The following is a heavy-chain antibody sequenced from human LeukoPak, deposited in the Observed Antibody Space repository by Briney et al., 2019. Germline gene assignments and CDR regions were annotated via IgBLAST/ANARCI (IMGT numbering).Heavy chain of an antibody. D-gene: IGHD6-6*01. CDR2: IYTSGST. Sequence: PSETLSLTCTVSGGAVSNYYWSWVRQPAGKGLEWIGRIYTSGSTDYNPSLKSRVTMSVDTSKTQFSLNLSSVTAADTAVYYCARAYGSSSPLDYWGQGTLVTVSS. J-gene: IGHJ4*02. CDR1: GGAVSNYY. CDR3: ARAYGSSSPLDY. V-gene: IGHV4-4*07.